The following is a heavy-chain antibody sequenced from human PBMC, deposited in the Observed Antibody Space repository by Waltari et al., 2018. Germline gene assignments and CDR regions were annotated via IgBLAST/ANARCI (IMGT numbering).Heavy chain of an antibody. V-gene: IGHV1-69*01. Sequence: QVQLVQSGAEVKKPGSSLKFSCKASGGTFSSSAISWVRQSPGQGLEWMGGIIPRFGTANYAQKFQGRVTITADESTSTAYMELSSLRSEETAVYYCARENNWNYDYWGQGTLVTVSS. J-gene: IGHJ4*02. CDR1: GGTFSSSA. CDR3: ARENNWNYDY. D-gene: IGHD1-7*01. CDR2: IIPRFGTA.